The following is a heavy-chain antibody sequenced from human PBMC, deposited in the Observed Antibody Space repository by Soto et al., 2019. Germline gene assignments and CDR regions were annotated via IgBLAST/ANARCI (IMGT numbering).Heavy chain of an antibody. J-gene: IGHJ6*02. V-gene: IGHV1-18*01. D-gene: IGHD6-6*01. CDR2: ISADSGYT. CDR1: GYIFTTYG. CDR3: ARDRPPGSLYGMDA. Sequence: QIQLVQFGGEVARPGASVTVSCEASGYIFTTYGLSWVRQTPAHGLEWMGWISADSGYTQYAQFFQGRVTMTRDTYRNTGCMTFRDLTYDDTGIYYCARDRPPGSLYGMDAWGQGTAVTVSS.